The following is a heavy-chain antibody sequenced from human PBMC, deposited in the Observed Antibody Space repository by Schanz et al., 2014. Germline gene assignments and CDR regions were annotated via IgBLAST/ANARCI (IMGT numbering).Heavy chain of an antibody. Sequence: EVQLLESGGGLVRPGGSLRLSCAASGFTFSNHALSWVRQAPGKGLEWVSSISPSSSYIYYADSVKGRFTISRDNAENTLYLQMNSLRVEDTAVYYCAMGGYQLHHWGQGTLVTVSS. D-gene: IGHD1-7*01. J-gene: IGHJ4*02. V-gene: IGHV3-21*01. CDR1: GFTFSNHA. CDR3: AMGGYQLHH. CDR2: ISPSSSYI.